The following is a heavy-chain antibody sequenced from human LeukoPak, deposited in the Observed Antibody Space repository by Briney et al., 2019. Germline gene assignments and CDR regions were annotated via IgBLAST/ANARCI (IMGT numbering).Heavy chain of an antibody. CDR1: GGSFSGYY. J-gene: IGHJ4*02. CDR2: INHSGST. V-gene: IGHV4-34*01. CDR3: ARDVSFDY. Sequence: SETLSLTCAVYGGSFSGYYWSWIRQPPGKGLEWSGEINHSGSTNYNPSLKSPVTISVDTSKNQFSLKLSSVTAADTAVYYCARDVSFDYWGQGTLVTVSS.